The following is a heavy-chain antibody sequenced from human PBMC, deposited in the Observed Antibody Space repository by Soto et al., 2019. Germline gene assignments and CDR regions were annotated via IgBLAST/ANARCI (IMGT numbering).Heavy chain of an antibody. D-gene: IGHD2-2*01. CDR3: ARDPRNGYCSSTSCLRTMDV. Sequence: GGSLRLSCAASGFTFDDYGMSWVRQALGKGLEWVSGINWNGGSTGYADSVKGRFTISRDNAKNSLYLQMNSLRAEDTALYYCARDPRNGYCSSTSCLRTMDVWGQGTTVTVSS. CDR2: INWNGGST. CDR1: GFTFDDYG. J-gene: IGHJ6*02. V-gene: IGHV3-20*04.